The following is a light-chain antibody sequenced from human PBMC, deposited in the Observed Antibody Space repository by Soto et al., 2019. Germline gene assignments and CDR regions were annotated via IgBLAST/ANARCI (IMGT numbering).Light chain of an antibody. J-gene: IGKJ1*01. CDR1: QGISSY. V-gene: IGKV1-8*01. CDR2: AAS. CDR3: QQYYSYPWT. Sequence: AIRMTQSPSSFSASTGDRVTITCRASQGISSYLAWYQQKPGKAPKLLIYAASTLQGGVPSRFSGSGSGTDFTLTISCLQSEDFATYYCQQYYSYPWTFGQGTKVEIK.